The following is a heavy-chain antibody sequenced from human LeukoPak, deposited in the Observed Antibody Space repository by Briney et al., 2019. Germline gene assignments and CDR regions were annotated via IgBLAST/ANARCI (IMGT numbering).Heavy chain of an antibody. J-gene: IGHJ1*01. V-gene: IGHV1-2*02. D-gene: IGHD6-19*01. CDR1: GYTFTGYY. Sequence: GASVKVSCKASGYTFTGYYMHWVRQAPGQGLEWMGLINPNSGGTNYAQKFQGRVTKTRDTSISTAYMELSRLRSDDTALYYCAKDTQWLVQRGYFQHWGQGTLVTVSS. CDR2: INPNSGGT. CDR3: AKDTQWLVQRGYFQH.